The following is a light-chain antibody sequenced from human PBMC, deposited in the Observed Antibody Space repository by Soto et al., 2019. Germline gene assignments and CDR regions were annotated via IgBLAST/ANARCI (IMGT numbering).Light chain of an antibody. CDR1: QSVPNNY. Sequence: EIVLTQYPDTLSLSRGERATMSCRASQSVPNNYLAWYLQKPGQAPKVLIYGASTLQTGVASRFSGSGSATDFTPTISSLQPEDSAAYYCLQDYNYPFTFGQGTKVDI. CDR2: GAS. J-gene: IGKJ2*01. V-gene: IGKV3D-7*01. CDR3: LQDYNYPFT.